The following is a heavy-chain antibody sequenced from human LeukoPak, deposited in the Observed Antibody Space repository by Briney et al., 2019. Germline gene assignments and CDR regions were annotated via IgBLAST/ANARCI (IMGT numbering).Heavy chain of an antibody. Sequence: PSETLSLTCTVSGGSISSSSYYWGWIRQPPGKGLEWIGEINHSGSTNYNPSLKSRVTISVDTSKNQFSLKLSSVTAADTAVYYCARETSGSPQWVDYWGQGTLVTVSS. CDR2: INHSGST. V-gene: IGHV4-39*07. J-gene: IGHJ4*02. CDR3: ARETSGSPQWVDY. CDR1: GGSISSSSYY. D-gene: IGHD3-22*01.